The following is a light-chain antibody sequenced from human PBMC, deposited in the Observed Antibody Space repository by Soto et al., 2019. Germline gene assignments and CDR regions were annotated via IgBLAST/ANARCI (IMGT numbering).Light chain of an antibody. CDR2: HAS. Sequence: EIVMTQSPATLSVSPGERATLSCRASQSVSSNLAWYQQKPGQAPRLLIYHASTRATGIPARFSGSVSGTEFTITISSLQSEDFAVYYCQQYNKCPLTCGGGTKVEIK. J-gene: IGKJ4*01. CDR1: QSVSSN. V-gene: IGKV3-15*01. CDR3: QQYNKCPLT.